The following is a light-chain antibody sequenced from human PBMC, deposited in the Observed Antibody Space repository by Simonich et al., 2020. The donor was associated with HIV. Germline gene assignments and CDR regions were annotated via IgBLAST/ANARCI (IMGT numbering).Light chain of an antibody. CDR1: QPVLRSSNNKNH. Sequence: DIVMTQSPDALAVSLGERDTINCKSSQPVLRSSNNKNHLAWYQQKPGQPPKLLIYWAATRESGVPDRFSGSGSGTDFTLTISSLQAEDVAVYYCQQYHSSPCTFGPGTKVDIK. J-gene: IGKJ3*01. CDR2: WAA. V-gene: IGKV4-1*01. CDR3: QQYHSSPCT.